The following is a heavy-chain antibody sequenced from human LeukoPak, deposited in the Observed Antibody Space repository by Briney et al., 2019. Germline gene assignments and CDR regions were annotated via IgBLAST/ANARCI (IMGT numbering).Heavy chain of an antibody. Sequence: GGSLRLSCAASGFTFSSYEMNWVRQAPGKGLEWVSYISSSGSTIYYADSVKGRFTISRDNAKNSLYLQINSLRAEDTAVYYCAELGITMIGGVWGKGTTVTISS. D-gene: IGHD3-10*02. J-gene: IGHJ6*04. V-gene: IGHV3-48*03. CDR1: GFTFSSYE. CDR3: AELGITMIGGV. CDR2: ISSSGSTI.